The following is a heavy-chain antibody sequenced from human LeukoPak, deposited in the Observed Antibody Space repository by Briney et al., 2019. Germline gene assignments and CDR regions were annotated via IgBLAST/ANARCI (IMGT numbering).Heavy chain of an antibody. J-gene: IGHJ4*02. V-gene: IGHV3-23*01. CDR3: AREVAIFGVVIDY. D-gene: IGHD3-3*01. CDR1: GFTFSNYA. Sequence: GGSLRLSCAASGFTFSNYAMAWVRQAPGKGLEWVSGIRGSGGTPYYADSVKGRFTISRDNSKNTLYLQMNSLRAEDTAVYYCAREVAIFGVVIDYWGQGTLVTVSS. CDR2: IRGSGGTP.